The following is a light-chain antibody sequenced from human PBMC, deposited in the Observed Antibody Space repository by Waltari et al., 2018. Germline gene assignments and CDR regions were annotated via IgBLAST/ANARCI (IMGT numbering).Light chain of an antibody. CDR2: DAS. J-gene: IGKJ1*01. CDR3: QKYGTLPAT. V-gene: IGKV3-20*01. CDR1: QSISRY. Sequence: EIMLTQSPCTLSLSPGERATLSCRASQSISRYLAWYQHKPGQAPRLRNYDASSRATGIPDRFSGSGSGTDFSLTISRLEPEDFAVYYCQKYGTLPATFGQGTKVEIK.